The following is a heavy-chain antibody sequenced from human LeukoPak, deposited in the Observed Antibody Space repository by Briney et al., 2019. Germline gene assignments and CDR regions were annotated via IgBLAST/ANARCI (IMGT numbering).Heavy chain of an antibody. Sequence: GGSLRLSCAASGFTVSTNYMTWVRQAPGKGLEWVSVIYSGGTTYYADSVKGRFSISRDNSKNTLYLQMNSLRAEDKAVYYCARYDYGRSGFDYWGQGTLVTVSS. CDR1: GFTVSTNY. V-gene: IGHV3-66*01. CDR3: ARYDYGRSGFDY. D-gene: IGHD5-12*01. J-gene: IGHJ4*02. CDR2: IYSGGTT.